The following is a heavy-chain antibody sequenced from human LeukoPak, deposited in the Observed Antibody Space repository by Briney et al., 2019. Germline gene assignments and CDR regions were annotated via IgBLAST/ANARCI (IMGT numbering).Heavy chain of an antibody. Sequence: PSETLSLTCTVSGGSISSSGYYWGWIRQPPGKGLEWIASIYYSGSTYYNPSLKSRITISVDTSQNQLSLKLSSLTAADTAVYYCARHEYSGSYYGLSWFDPWGQGTLVTVSS. CDR3: ARHEYSGSYYGLSWFDP. D-gene: IGHD1-26*01. CDR1: GGSISSSGYY. V-gene: IGHV4-39*01. J-gene: IGHJ5*02. CDR2: IYYSGST.